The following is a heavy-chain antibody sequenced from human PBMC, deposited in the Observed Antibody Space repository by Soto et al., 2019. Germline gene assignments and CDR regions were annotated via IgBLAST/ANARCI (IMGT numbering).Heavy chain of an antibody. D-gene: IGHD6-19*01. CDR2: IGGSGAGT. CDR3: ARGVGIAVAGTHLDY. J-gene: IGHJ4*02. CDR1: GFTFSSYA. V-gene: IGHV3-23*01. Sequence: EVQLLESGGGLVQPGGSLRLSCAASGFTFSSYAMSWVRQAPGKGLEWVSGIGGSGAGTNYAGSVKGRFTISRDNSKNTLYLQMSSLRAADTAVYYFARGVGIAVAGTHLDYWGQGTLVTVSS.